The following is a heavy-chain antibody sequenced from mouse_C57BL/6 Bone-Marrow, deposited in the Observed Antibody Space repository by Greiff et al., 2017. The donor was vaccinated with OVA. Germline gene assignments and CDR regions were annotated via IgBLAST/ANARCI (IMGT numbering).Heavy chain of an antibody. D-gene: IGHD2-3*01. CDR2: ISSGGDYI. V-gene: IGHV5-9-1*02. Sequence: EVQRVESGEGLVKPGGSLKLSCAASGFTFSSYAMSWVRQTPEKRLEWVAYISSGGDYIYYADTVKGRFTISRDNARNTLYLQMSSLKSEDTAMYYCTRAGDGYPWFAYWGQGTLVTVSA. J-gene: IGHJ3*01. CDR1: GFTFSSYA. CDR3: TRAGDGYPWFAY.